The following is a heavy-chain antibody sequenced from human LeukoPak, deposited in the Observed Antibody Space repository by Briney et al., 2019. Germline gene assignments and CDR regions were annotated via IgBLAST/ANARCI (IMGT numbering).Heavy chain of an antibody. CDR1: GGSISSYY. CDR3: ARDRGDGSSDAFDI. J-gene: IGHJ3*02. CDR2: IYTSGST. D-gene: IGHD2-15*01. Sequence: SETLSLTCTVSGGSISSYYWSWIRQPAGKGLEWIGRIYTSGSTNYNPSLKSRVTMSVDTSKNQFSLKLSSVTAADTAVYYCARDRGDGSSDAFDIWGQGTMVTVSS. V-gene: IGHV4-4*07.